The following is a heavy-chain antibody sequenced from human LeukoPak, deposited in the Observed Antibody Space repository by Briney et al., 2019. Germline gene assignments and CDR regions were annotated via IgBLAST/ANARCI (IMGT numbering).Heavy chain of an antibody. CDR3: ARVEYRWLPRKGNFDY. J-gene: IGHJ4*02. CDR1: GFTFSSYW. V-gene: IGHV3-7*01. D-gene: IGHD5-24*01. CDR2: IKQDGSEK. Sequence: GGSLRLSCAASGFTFSSYWMSWVRQAPGKGLEWVANIKQDGSEKYYVDSVKGRFTISRDNAKNSLYLQMNSLRAEDTAVYYCARVEYRWLPRKGNFDYWGQGTPVTVSS.